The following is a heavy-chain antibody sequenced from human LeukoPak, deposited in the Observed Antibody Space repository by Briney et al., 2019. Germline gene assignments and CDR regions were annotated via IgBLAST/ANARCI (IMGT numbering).Heavy chain of an antibody. V-gene: IGHV4-34*01. CDR3: ARAGGILTGLDAFDI. CDR1: GGSFSNYY. CDR2: INHSGST. J-gene: IGHJ3*02. D-gene: IGHD3-9*01. Sequence: SETLSLTCAVYGGSFSNYYWSWIRQPPGKGLEWIGEINHSGSTYYNPSLKSRVTISVDRSKNQFSLKLSSVTAADTAVYYCARAGGILTGLDAFDIWGQGTMVTVSS.